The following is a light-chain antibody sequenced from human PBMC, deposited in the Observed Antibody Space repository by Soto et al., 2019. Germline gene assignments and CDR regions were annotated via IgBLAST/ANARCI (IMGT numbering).Light chain of an antibody. Sequence: QSALTQPASVSGSPGQSITISCTGTSSDVGSYNLVSWYQQHPGKAPKLMIYEGGKRPSGVSNRFSASKSGYTASLTISGLQAEEEADYYCSSYAGSSTLVFGGGTKVTVL. V-gene: IGLV2-23*01. J-gene: IGLJ2*01. CDR2: EGG. CDR3: SSYAGSSTLV. CDR1: SSDVGSYNL.